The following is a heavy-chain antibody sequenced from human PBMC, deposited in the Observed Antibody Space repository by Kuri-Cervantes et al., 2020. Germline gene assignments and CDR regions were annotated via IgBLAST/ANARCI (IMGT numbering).Heavy chain of an antibody. V-gene: IGHV1-18*01. Sequence: ASVKVSCKASGYTFTSYGISWVRQAPGQGLEWMGWISAYNGNTNYAQKLQGRVTMTTDTSTSTAYMELRSLRSDDTAVYYCARVRYYYDSSGYTSHYWGQGTLVTVSS. CDR2: ISAYNGNT. CDR1: GYTFTSYG. J-gene: IGHJ4*02. CDR3: ARVRYYYDSSGYTSHY. D-gene: IGHD3-22*01.